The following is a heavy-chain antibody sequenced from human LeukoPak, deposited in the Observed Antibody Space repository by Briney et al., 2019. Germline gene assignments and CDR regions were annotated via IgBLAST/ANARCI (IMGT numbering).Heavy chain of an antibody. Sequence: HGESLKISCKGSGYSFTSYWIGWVRQMPGKGLEWMGIIYPGDSDTRYSPSFQGQVTISADKSISTAYLQWSSLKASDTAMYYCARRGFTGTGTYDAFDIWGQGTMVTVSS. J-gene: IGHJ3*02. D-gene: IGHD1-7*01. CDR3: ARRGFTGTGTYDAFDI. CDR1: GYSFTSYW. V-gene: IGHV5-51*01. CDR2: IYPGDSDT.